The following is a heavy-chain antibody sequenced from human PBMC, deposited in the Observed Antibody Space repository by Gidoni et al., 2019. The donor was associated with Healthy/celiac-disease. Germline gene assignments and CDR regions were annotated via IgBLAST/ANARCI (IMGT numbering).Heavy chain of an antibody. J-gene: IGHJ4*02. V-gene: IGHV1-24*01. D-gene: IGHD3-3*01. CDR3: ATDWPLSRKPHNYYDFWSGYYKRFDY. CDR2: FDPEDGET. Sequence: QVQLVQSGAEVKKPGASVKVSCKVSGYTLTELSMHWVRQAPGKGLEWMGGFDPEDGETIYAQKFQGKVTMTEDTSTDTAYMELSSLRSEDTAVYYCATDWPLSRKPHNYYDFWSGYYKRFDYWGQGTLVTVSS. CDR1: GYTLTELS.